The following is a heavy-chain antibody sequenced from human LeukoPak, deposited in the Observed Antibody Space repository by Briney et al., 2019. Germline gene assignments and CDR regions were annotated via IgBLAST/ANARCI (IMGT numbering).Heavy chain of an antibody. V-gene: IGHV3-48*01. CDR3: AKDLWKYQLRTLDY. Sequence: GGSLRLSCAASGFTFTGYSMNWVRQAPGKGLEWVSYISISSDKIYYADSVKGRFTISRDHSKNTLYLQMNSLRAEDTALYYCAKDLWKYQLRTLDYWGQGTLVTVSS. CDR1: GFTFTGYS. J-gene: IGHJ4*02. D-gene: IGHD2-2*01. CDR2: ISISSDKI.